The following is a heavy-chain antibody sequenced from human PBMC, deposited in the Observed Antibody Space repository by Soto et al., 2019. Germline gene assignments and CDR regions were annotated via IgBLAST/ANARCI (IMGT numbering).Heavy chain of an antibody. Sequence: QVQLVQSGAEVKKPGSSVKVSCKASGGTFSTYSVGWVRQAPGQGLEWKGRIVPVLGLVDYAQKFQGRVTISADKATGKAYLELNSLSSGDTAVYYCARGVAVVPAPATALNWFDTWGQGTLVAVSS. CDR1: GGTFSTYS. CDR3: ARGVAVVPAPATALNWFDT. D-gene: IGHD6-19*01. V-gene: IGHV1-69*02. CDR2: IVPVLGLV. J-gene: IGHJ5*02.